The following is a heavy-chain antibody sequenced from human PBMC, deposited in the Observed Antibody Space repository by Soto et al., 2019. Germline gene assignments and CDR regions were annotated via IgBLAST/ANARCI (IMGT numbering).Heavy chain of an antibody. CDR3: ARAVYSNHVY. CDR2: ISNSGST. Sequence: QVQLQESGPGLVKPSQTLSLTCTVSGASISSGSYYWSWIRQLPGKGLEWIGYISNSGSTYYNPSLKSRVTISVDTSKNQFALRVSSVTAADTAVYYCARAVYSNHVYWGQGPLLTVSS. V-gene: IGHV4-31*03. D-gene: IGHD4-4*01. J-gene: IGHJ4*02. CDR1: GASISSGSYY.